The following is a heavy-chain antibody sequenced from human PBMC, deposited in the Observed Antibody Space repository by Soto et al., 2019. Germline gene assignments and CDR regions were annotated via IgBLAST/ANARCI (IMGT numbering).Heavy chain of an antibody. V-gene: IGHV3-23*01. CDR1: GFTFGSYA. Sequence: PGGSLRLSCAASGFTFGSYAMSWVRQAPGKGLEWVSAISGSGGSTYYADSVKGRFTISRDNSKNTLYLQMNSLRAEDTAVYYCAKVEPNGGVLASGYYYMDVWGKGTTVTVSS. D-gene: IGHD4-17*01. J-gene: IGHJ6*03. CDR3: AKVEPNGGVLASGYYYMDV. CDR2: ISGSGGST.